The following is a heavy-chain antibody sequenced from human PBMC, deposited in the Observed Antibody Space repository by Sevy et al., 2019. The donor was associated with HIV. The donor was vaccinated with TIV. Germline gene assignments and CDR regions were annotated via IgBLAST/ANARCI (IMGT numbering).Heavy chain of an antibody. CDR2: ISYDGIIK. D-gene: IGHD6-19*01. CDR3: AREGGYTSAWSPGNH. V-gene: IGHV3-30*04. Sequence: GGSLRLSCAASGFAFNTHAMHWVCQAPGKGLEWVALISYDGIIKYYADSVKGRLTISRDNSKNTLSLQMNSLRVEDTAVYYCAREGGYTSAWSPGNHWGQGTLVTVSS. J-gene: IGHJ4*02. CDR1: GFAFNTHA.